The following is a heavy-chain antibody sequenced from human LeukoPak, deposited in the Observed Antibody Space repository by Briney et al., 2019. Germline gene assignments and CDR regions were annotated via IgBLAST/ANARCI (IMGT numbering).Heavy chain of an antibody. CDR3: ARDSGWYRDYYYYGMDV. J-gene: IGHJ6*02. D-gene: IGHD6-19*01. V-gene: IGHV3-21*01. CDR2: ISSSSSYI. CDR1: GFSFSSYS. Sequence: GGSLRLSCAASGFSFSSYSMNWVRQAPGKGLEWVSSISSSSSYIYYADSVKGRFTISRDNAKNSLYLQMNSLRAEDTAVYYCARDSGWYRDYYYYGMDVWGQGTTVTVSS.